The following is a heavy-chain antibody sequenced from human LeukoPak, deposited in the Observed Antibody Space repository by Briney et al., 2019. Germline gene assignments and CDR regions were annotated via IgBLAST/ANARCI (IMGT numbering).Heavy chain of an antibody. Sequence: ASVKVSCKASGYTFTSYFMYGVRQAPGQGLEWMGIINPSGGNTNYAQRFQGRVTMTRDTSTSTVYMELSSLRSEDAAVYYCARDSDARDPPHFDYWGQGTLVTVSS. D-gene: IGHD2-21*01. CDR1: GYTFTSYF. V-gene: IGHV1-46*01. J-gene: IGHJ4*02. CDR2: INPSGGNT. CDR3: ARDSDARDPPHFDY.